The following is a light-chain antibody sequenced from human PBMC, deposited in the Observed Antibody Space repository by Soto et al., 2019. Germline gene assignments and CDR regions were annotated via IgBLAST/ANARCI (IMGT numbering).Light chain of an antibody. J-gene: IGKJ1*01. V-gene: IGKV1-27*01. CDR2: AAS. CDR3: PKYNSAPRT. Sequence: DIQMTQSPSSLSASVGDRVTITCRASKGISNYLAWYQQKPGKVPKLLIYAASTLQSVVPSRFSGSGSGTDFTLTISSLQPEDVATYYCPKYNSAPRTFGQGTKVEIK. CDR1: KGISNY.